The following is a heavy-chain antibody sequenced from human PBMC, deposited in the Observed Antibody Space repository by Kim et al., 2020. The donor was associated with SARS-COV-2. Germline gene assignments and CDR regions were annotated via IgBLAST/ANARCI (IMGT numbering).Heavy chain of an antibody. Sequence: ASVKVSCKASGYTFTSYGISWVRQAPGQGLEWMGWISAYNGNTNYAQKLQGRVTMTTDTSTSTAYMELRSLRSDDTAVYYCARDLGGVPAVTHYGMDVWGQGTTVTVSS. CDR3: ARDLGGVPAVTHYGMDV. CDR2: ISAYNGNT. CDR1: GYTFTSYG. V-gene: IGHV1-18*01. J-gene: IGHJ6*02. D-gene: IGHD2-2*01.